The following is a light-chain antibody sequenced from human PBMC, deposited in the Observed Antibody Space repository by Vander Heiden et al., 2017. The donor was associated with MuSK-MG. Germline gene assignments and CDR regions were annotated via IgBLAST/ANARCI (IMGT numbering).Light chain of an antibody. CDR3: QQYDEFPPTFT. CDR2: DAS. CDR1: QDISNY. J-gene: IGKJ3*01. V-gene: IGKV1-33*01. Sequence: DIQMTQSPSFLSASVRDRVTITCQASQDISNYLNWYQQKPGKAPKLLIYDASNLETGVPSRFSGSRSGTDFTFTISILQPEDIAKYYCQQYDEFPPTFTFGPGTKVDIK.